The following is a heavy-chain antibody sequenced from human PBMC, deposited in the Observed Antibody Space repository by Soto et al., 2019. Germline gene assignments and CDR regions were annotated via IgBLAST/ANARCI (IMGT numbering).Heavy chain of an antibody. CDR1: GFTFSSYA. J-gene: IGHJ6*02. V-gene: IGHV3-23*01. Sequence: PGGSLRLSCAASGFTFSSYAMGWVRQAPGKGLDWVSVIRGSGGITYSADSVKGRFTISRDNSKNILCLQMNSLRAEDTAVYYCAKGITDTGGYYYYSMDVWGQGTAVTVSS. CDR3: AKGITDTGGYYYYSMDV. CDR2: IRGSGGIT. D-gene: IGHD3-16*01.